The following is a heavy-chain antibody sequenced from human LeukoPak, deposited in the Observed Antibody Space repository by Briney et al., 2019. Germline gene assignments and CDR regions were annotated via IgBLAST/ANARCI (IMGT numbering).Heavy chain of an antibody. CDR1: GFTFSSYV. V-gene: IGHV3-23*01. J-gene: IGHJ4*02. D-gene: IGHD3-22*01. CDR2: LSGGGGT. CDR3: AKDWGYYDSSGYLDY. Sequence: GGSLRLSCAASGFTFSSYVMSWVRQAPGKELEWVSALSGGGGTYYADSVKGRFTISRDNSKNTLYLQMNSLRAEDTAVYYCAKDWGYYDSSGYLDYWGQGTLVTVSS.